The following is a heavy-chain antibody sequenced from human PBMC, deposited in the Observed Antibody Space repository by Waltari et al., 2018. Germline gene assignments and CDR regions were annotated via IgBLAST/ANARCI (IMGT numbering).Heavy chain of an antibody. J-gene: IGHJ4*02. CDR3: ARDTEVTYYDFWSGYYYLDY. V-gene: IGHV3-21*01. D-gene: IGHD3-3*01. CDR1: GFTFSSYS. CDR2: ISSSSSYI. Sequence: EVQLVESGGGLVKPGGSLRLSCAASGFTFSSYSMNWVRQAPGKGREWVSSISSSSSYIYYADSVKGRFTISRDNAKNSLYLQMNSLRAEDTAVYYCARDTEVTYYDFWSGYYYLDYWGQGTLVTVSS.